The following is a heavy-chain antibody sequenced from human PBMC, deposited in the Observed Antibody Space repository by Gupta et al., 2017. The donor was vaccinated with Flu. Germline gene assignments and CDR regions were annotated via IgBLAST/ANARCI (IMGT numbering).Heavy chain of an antibody. Sequence: DVQLVESGGELEQPGGSLRLSCAASGFSFSSFEFNWVRQAPGKGLEWISYISGGGMTVYDAAAVKGRFTISRDDAKNSVYLQMDRLRVEDTAIYYCAREGHNPLDFDDGGRGTVVTVSS. V-gene: IGHV3-48*03. CDR3: AREGHNPLDFDD. CDR2: ISGGGMTV. CDR1: GFSFSSFE. J-gene: IGHJ4*02. D-gene: IGHD1-1*01.